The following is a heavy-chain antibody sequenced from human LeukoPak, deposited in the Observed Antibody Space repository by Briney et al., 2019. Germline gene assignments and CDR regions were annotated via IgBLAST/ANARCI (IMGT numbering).Heavy chain of an antibody. D-gene: IGHD2-15*01. J-gene: IGHJ6*02. CDR1: GDSVSSNSAA. V-gene: IGHV6-1*01. Sequence: SQTLSLTCAISGDSVSSNSAAWNWIRQSPSRGLEWLGRTYYRSKWYNDYAVSVKSRITINPDTSKNQFSLQLNSVTPEDTAVYYCARAAYCSGGSCYNYYHYYGMDVWGQGTTVTVSS. CDR3: ARAAYCSGGSCYNYYHYYGMDV. CDR2: TYYRSKWYN.